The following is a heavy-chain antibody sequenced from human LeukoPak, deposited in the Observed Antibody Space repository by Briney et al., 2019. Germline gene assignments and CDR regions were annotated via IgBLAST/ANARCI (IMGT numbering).Heavy chain of an antibody. CDR3: ARAVSYSSGWDYNWFDP. V-gene: IGHV4-61*01. J-gene: IGHJ5*02. CDR2: IYYSGST. CDR1: GYSISSGYY. Sequence: PSETLSLTCAVSGYSISSGYYWSWIRQPPGKGLEWIGYIYYSGSTNYNPSLKSRVTISVDTSKNQFSLKLSSVTAADTAVYYCARAVSYSSGWDYNWFDPWGQGTLVTVSS. D-gene: IGHD6-19*01.